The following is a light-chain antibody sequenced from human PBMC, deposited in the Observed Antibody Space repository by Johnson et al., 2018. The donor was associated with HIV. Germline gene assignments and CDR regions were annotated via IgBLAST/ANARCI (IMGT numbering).Light chain of an antibody. Sequence: QSVLTQSPSVSAAPGQRVTISCSGNSSNIGNNYVSWYRQLPGTAPKLLIYENNKRPSGIPDRFSGSTSGASATLGITGLQTGDEAYYYCATWDTSLSAGGVFGTGTKVTVL. CDR3: ATWDTSLSAGGV. CDR1: SSNIGNNY. CDR2: ENN. V-gene: IGLV1-51*02. J-gene: IGLJ1*01.